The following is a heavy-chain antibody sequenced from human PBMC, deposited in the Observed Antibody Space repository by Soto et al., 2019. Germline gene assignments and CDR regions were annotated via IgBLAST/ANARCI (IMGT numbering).Heavy chain of an antibody. D-gene: IGHD5-18*01. Sequence: ASVKVSCKASGYTFTSYGISWVRQAPGQGLEGMGWISAYNGNTNYAQKLQGRVTRTTDTSTSTAYMELRSPRSDDPAVYYCARSSAMGRVLDYWGQGTLVTVSS. CDR3: ARSSAMGRVLDY. CDR2: ISAYNGNT. J-gene: IGHJ4*02. CDR1: GYTFTSYG. V-gene: IGHV1-18*01.